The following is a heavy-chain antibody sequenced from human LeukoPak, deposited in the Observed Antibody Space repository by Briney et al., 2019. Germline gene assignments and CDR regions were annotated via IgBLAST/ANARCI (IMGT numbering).Heavy chain of an antibody. J-gene: IGHJ4*02. CDR1: GGSFSGYY. D-gene: IGHD3-22*01. CDR3: ARPTPSGSLDY. V-gene: IGHV4-34*01. CDR2: INHSGST. Sequence: SETLSLTCAVYGGSFSGYYWSWIRQPPGKGLEWIGEINHSGSTNYNPSLKSRVTISVDTSKNQFSLKLSSVTAADTAVYYCARPTPSGSLDYWGQGTLVTVSS.